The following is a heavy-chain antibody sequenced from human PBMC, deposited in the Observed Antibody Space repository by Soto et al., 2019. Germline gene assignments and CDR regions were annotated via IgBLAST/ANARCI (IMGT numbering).Heavy chain of an antibody. CDR1: GGSFSGYY. D-gene: IGHD7-27*01. CDR3: ARTGDPNWFDP. Sequence: PSETLSLTCAVYGGSFSGYYWSWIRQPPGKGLEWIGEINHSGSTNYNPSLKSRVTISVDTPKNQFSLKLSSVTAADTAVYYCARTGDPNWFDPWGQGTLVTVSS. CDR2: INHSGST. J-gene: IGHJ5*02. V-gene: IGHV4-34*01.